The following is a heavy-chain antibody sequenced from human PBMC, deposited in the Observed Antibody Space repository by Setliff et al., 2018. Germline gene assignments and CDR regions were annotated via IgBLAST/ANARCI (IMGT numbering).Heavy chain of an antibody. CDR1: GYSISSGYY. V-gene: IGHV4-38-2*02. CDR2: IYHSGST. CDR3: ATSFSRREKFLLAY. Sequence: KLPETLSLTCTVSGYSISSGYYWGWIRQPPGKGLEWMGSIYHSGSTYYNPSLKSRVTISMDTSKNPLSLRVSAVTASDTAVYYCATSFSRREKFLLAYWGQAALFTVSS. J-gene: IGHJ4*02.